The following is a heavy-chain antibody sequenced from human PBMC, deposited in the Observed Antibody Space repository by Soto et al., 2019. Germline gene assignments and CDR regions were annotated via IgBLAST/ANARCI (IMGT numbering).Heavy chain of an antibody. D-gene: IGHD2-15*01. Sequence: GGSLRLSCAASGFTFSTYAMSWVRQAPGKGPEWVSTINTSGGSTYYADSVKGWFTISRDNSKNTLYLQMNSLRPEDTAVYYCAKFYGGKSAHTYTIDPWGQGTLVTVSS. V-gene: IGHV3-23*01. CDR2: INTSGGST. CDR1: GFTFSTYA. CDR3: AKFYGGKSAHTYTIDP. J-gene: IGHJ5*02.